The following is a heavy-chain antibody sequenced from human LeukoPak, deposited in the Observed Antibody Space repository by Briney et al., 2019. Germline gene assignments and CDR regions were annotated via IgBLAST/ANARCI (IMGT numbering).Heavy chain of an antibody. CDR3: ARDHCSPGTCLGGH. Sequence: VASVKVSCKASGDTFIPYTFSWVRQAPGQGLEWIGRIIPSHDVANYAQRFQGRVTLSVDRDTATTYMEVTSLRSEDTAIYYCARDHCSPGTCLGGHWGQGTLVTVSS. CDR2: IIPSHDVA. V-gene: IGHV1-69*04. D-gene: IGHD2-15*01. CDR1: GDTFIPYT. J-gene: IGHJ4*02.